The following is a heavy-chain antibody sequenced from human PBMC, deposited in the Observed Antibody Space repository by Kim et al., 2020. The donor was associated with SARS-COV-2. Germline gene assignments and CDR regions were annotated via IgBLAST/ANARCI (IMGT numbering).Heavy chain of an antibody. J-gene: IGHJ4*02. V-gene: IGHV4-59*08. CDR3: ARGGDTAMELDFDF. D-gene: IGHD5-18*01. Sequence: SETLSLTCTVSAGSLSTYYWSWIRQPPGKGLEWIGYISFSGSTNSNPSLRSRVTMSVDTSKNQFSLRLSSVTAADTAVYYCARGGDTAMELDFDFWGQGTLVTVSS. CDR1: AGSLSTYY. CDR2: ISFSGST.